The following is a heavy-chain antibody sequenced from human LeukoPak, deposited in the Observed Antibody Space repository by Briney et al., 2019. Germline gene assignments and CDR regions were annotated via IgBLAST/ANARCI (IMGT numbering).Heavy chain of an antibody. CDR1: GGSISSYY. CDR2: IYYSGSA. J-gene: IGHJ5*02. V-gene: IGHV4-59*12. D-gene: IGHD6-13*01. CDR3: ARASVIAAAFNWFDP. Sequence: SETLSLTCTVSGGSISSYYWSWIRQPPGKGLEWIGYIYYSGSANYNPSLKSRVTISVDTSKNQFSLKLSSVTAADTAVYYCARASVIAAAFNWFDPWGQGTLVTVSS.